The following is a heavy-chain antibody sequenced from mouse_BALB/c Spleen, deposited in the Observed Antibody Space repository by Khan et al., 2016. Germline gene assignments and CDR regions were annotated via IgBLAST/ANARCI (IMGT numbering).Heavy chain of an antibody. J-gene: IGHJ3*01. CDR3: ARPDYGSCGRFAY. Sequence: QIQLVQSGSELMKPGETGRISCKASGYTFPNYGLNWVTQAPGKGLKWMGWINTYTGEPTYADDSKGRFAFSLETSASTAYLQINNLKNEDTATYFCARPDYGSCGRFAYWSQRTLIAVSA. D-gene: IGHD1-1*01. V-gene: IGHV9-3-1*01. CDR1: GYTFPNYG. CDR2: INTYTGEP.